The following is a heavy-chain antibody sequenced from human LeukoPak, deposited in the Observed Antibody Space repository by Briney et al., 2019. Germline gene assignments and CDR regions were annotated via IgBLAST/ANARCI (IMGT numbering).Heavy chain of an antibody. V-gene: IGHV3-21*01. CDR1: GFTFSSYS. CDR3: ARAVGTYYYDSSGSRLMGY. D-gene: IGHD3-22*01. J-gene: IGHJ4*02. CDR2: ISGSSSYI. Sequence: GGSLRLSCAASGFTFSSYSMNWVRQAPGKGLVLVSSISGSSSYIYYADSVKGRFTISRGNAKNSLYLQMNSLRAEDTAVYYCARAVGTYYYDSSGSRLMGYWGQGTLVTVSS.